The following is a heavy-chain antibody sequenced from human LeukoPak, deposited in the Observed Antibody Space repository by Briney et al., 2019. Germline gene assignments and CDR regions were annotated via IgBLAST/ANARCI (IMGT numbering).Heavy chain of an antibody. CDR1: GYSFTGYW. D-gene: IGHD3-22*01. Sequence: GESLKISCQGSGYSFTGYWIGWVRQMPGKGLEWMGIISPGNSDTRYNPSFQGQVTISADKSISTAYLQWSSLQASDTAMYFCARHHYDTVWYGIDYWGQGTLVTVSS. CDR2: ISPGNSDT. CDR3: ARHHYDTVWYGIDY. J-gene: IGHJ4*02. V-gene: IGHV5-51*01.